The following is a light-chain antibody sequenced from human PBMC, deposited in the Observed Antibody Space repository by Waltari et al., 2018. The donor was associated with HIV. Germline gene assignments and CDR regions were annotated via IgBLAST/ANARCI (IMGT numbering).Light chain of an antibody. Sequence: QSALSQPASVSGSLGQSVTVSCSGTSLDVGLYHFISWYQHHPAKGPKLLLPEIKKRPSGVSDRFSGSRSGNTAFLTISGLQPDDEASYFCCSYAGDAFLYVCGSGTTVTVL. CDR2: EIK. CDR1: SLDVGLYHF. V-gene: IGLV2-23*02. J-gene: IGLJ6*01. CDR3: CSYAGDAFLYV.